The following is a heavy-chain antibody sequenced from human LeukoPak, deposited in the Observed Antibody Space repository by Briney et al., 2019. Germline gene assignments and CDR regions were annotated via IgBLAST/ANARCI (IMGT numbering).Heavy chain of an antibody. D-gene: IGHD4-17*01. CDR3: AKDPNGDYVGAFDM. CDR1: GIIFSSYA. CDR2: VNGNGDRT. J-gene: IGHJ3*02. V-gene: IGHV3-23*01. Sequence: GGSLRLSCAASGIIFSSYAMTWLRQAPGKGLEWVSSVNGNGDRTQYADSGKGRFTISRDNSKNTLYLQMNSLRAEDTAVYYCAKDPNGDYVGAFDMWGQGTLVTVSP.